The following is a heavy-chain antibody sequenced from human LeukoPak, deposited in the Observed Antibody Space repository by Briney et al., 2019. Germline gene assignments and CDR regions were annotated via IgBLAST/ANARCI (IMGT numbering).Heavy chain of an antibody. Sequence: ASVKVSCKASGGTFSSYAISWVRQAPGQGLEWMGGIIPIFGTANYAQKFQGRVTMTEDTSTDTAYMELSSLRSEDTAVYYCATGYGSGSYYNVGNYWGQGTLVTVSS. CDR3: ATGYGSGSYYNVGNY. CDR2: IIPIFGTA. D-gene: IGHD3-10*01. J-gene: IGHJ4*02. CDR1: GGTFSSYA. V-gene: IGHV1-69*06.